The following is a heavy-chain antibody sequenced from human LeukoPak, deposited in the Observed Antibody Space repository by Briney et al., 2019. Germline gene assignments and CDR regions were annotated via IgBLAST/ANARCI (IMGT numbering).Heavy chain of an antibody. D-gene: IGHD4-17*01. Sequence: GGSLRLSCAASGFTFSSYAMHWVRQAPGKGLEWVAVISYDGSNKYCADSVKGRFTISRDNSKNTLYLQMNSLRAEDTAVYYCARDTTEQDFFDYWGQGTLVTVSS. J-gene: IGHJ4*02. V-gene: IGHV3-30-3*01. CDR2: ISYDGSNK. CDR1: GFTFSSYA. CDR3: ARDTTEQDFFDY.